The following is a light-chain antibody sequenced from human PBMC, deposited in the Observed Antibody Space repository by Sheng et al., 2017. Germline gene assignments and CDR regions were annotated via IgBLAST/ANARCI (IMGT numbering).Light chain of an antibody. CDR2: RDG. CDR3: FSASDNGLWV. V-gene: IGLV3-1*01. Sequence: SYELIQPPSVSVSPGQTASITCSGDKLGNKYVSWYQQKTGQSPVLIIYRDGKRPSGIPERFSGSNSGSTATLTISGTQAMDEADYYCFSASDNGLWVFGGGTKLTVL. CDR1: KLGNKY. J-gene: IGLJ2*01.